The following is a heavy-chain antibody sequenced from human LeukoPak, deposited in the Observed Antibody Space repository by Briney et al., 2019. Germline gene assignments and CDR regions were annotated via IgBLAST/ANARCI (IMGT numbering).Heavy chain of an antibody. J-gene: IGHJ4*02. CDR1: GFTFSSYS. CDR2: ISSSSSYI. V-gene: IGHV3-21*01. CDR3: AREDYDYVWGSYRYIDY. Sequence: PGGSLRLSCAASGFTFSSYSMNWVRQAPGKGLEWVSSISSSSSYIYYADSVKGRFTISRDNAKNSLYLQMNSLRAEDTAVYYCAREDYDYVWGSYRYIDYWGQGTLVTVFS. D-gene: IGHD3-16*02.